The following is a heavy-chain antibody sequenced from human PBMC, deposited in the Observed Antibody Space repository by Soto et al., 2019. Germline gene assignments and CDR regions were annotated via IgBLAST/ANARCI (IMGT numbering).Heavy chain of an antibody. CDR3: AKDALNYYDSSGPTPYYFDY. CDR2: ISGSGGRT. J-gene: IGHJ4*02. Sequence: GGSLRLSCXASGFTFSSYXMSXVRQAPGKGLEWVSXISGSGGRTSYADSVKGRFTISRDNSKNTLYLQMNSLGAEDTAVYYCAKDALNYYDSSGPTPYYFDYWGQGTLVTVSS. D-gene: IGHD3-22*01. CDR1: GFTFSSYX. V-gene: IGHV3-23*01.